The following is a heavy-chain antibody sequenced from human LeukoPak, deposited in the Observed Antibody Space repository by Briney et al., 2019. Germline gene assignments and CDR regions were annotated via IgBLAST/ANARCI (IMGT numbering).Heavy chain of an antibody. CDR3: AKDRGYSHGFDY. D-gene: IGHD5-18*01. J-gene: IGHJ4*02. CDR2: ISYDGRNK. CDR1: GFTFSSYG. Sequence: GGSLRLSCAASGFTFSSYGMHWVRQAPGKGLERVAGISYDGRNKEYVDSVKGRFTISRDNSKNTLYLQMNSLRAEDTAVYNCAKDRGYSHGFDYWGQGTLVTVSS. V-gene: IGHV3-30*18.